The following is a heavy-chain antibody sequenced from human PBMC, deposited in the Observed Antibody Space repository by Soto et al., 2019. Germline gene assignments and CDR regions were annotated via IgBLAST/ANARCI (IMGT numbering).Heavy chain of an antibody. Sequence: EVQLVESGGGLVQPGGSLRLSCAASGFTVSTNYMSWARQAPGKGLEWVSVIYSGGSTYYADSVKGRFTISRDHSKNTVYLQMNTLRAEDTAVYYCARHLYFGETPFDYWGQGTLVTVSS. J-gene: IGHJ4*02. CDR1: GFTVSTNY. CDR2: IYSGGST. V-gene: IGHV3-66*04. D-gene: IGHD3-10*01. CDR3: ARHLYFGETPFDY.